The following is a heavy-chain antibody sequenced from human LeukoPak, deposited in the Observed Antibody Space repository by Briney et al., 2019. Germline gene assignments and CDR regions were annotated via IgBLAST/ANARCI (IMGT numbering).Heavy chain of an antibody. CDR2: IYSGGST. V-gene: IGHV3-53*01. CDR3: ARDEVFDRYWYFDL. CDR1: GFTVSSNY. Sequence: GGSLRLSCAASGFTVSSNYMSWVRQAPGKGLEWVSVIYSGGSTYYADSVKGRFTISRDNSKNTLYLQMNSLRAEDTAVYYCARDEVFDRYWYFDLWGRGTLVTVSS. D-gene: IGHD3-10*02. J-gene: IGHJ2*01.